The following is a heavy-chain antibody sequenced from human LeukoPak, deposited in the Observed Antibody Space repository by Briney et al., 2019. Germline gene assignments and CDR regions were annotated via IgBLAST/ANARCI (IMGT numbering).Heavy chain of an antibody. D-gene: IGHD2-2*01. CDR1: GGSFSGYY. J-gene: IGHJ5*02. Sequence: SETLSLTCADYGGSFSGYYWSWIRQPPGKGLEWIGEINHSGSTNYNPSLKSRVTISVDTFKNQFSLKLSSVTAADTAVYYCARGRRGVVVPAARKNWFDPWGQGTLVTVSS. V-gene: IGHV4-34*01. CDR2: INHSGST. CDR3: ARGRRGVVVPAARKNWFDP.